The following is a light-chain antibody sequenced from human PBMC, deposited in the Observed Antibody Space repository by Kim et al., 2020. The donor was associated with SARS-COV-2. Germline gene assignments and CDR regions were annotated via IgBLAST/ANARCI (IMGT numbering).Light chain of an antibody. J-gene: IGLJ2*01. CDR1: SLRTCY. CDR3: NSRDNNDNVL. Sequence: VALGQKVRITCQGDSLRTCYTTWFQQKPGQAPIVVFYGKNNRPSGIPDRFSGSSSGNTASLTITATQAGDEADYYCNSRDNNDNVLFGGGTQLTVL. V-gene: IGLV3-19*01. CDR2: GKN.